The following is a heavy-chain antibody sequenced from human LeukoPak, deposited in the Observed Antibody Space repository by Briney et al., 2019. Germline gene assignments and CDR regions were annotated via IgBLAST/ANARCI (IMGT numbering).Heavy chain of an antibody. CDR1: EFSVGSNY. D-gene: IGHD3-9*01. CDR3: ANGPHYQILTGFYKVRSHLDY. V-gene: IGHV3-23*01. CDR2: ISGSSDNT. J-gene: IGHJ4*02. Sequence: PGGSLRLSCAASEFSVGSNYMTWVRQAPGKGLEWVSSISGSSDNTYYADSVKGRFTISRDNSKNTLYLQMNSLRAEDTAIYYCANGPHYQILTGFYKVRSHLDYWGQGTLVTVSS.